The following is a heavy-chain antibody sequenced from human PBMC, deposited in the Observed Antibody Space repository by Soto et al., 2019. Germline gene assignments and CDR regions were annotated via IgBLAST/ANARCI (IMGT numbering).Heavy chain of an antibody. J-gene: IGHJ5*02. CDR1: GFTFSSYG. D-gene: IGHD3-10*01. CDR2: ISYDGGLQ. V-gene: IGHV3-30*03. Sequence: QAQLVESGGGVVQPGRSLRLSCAASGFTFSSYGMHWVRQAPGTGLEWVAVISYDGGLQHYADSVKGRFTISRDNSKKMVLLQMSRLRAGARAVYYCVADRGHGKASVPYTWGQGTLVSVSS. CDR3: VADRGHGKASVPYT.